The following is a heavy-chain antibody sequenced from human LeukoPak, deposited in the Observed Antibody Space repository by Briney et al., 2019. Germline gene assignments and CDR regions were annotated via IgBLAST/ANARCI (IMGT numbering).Heavy chain of an antibody. CDR2: ISGSGGST. CDR1: RFTFSSYA. CDR3: AKIGGDPYYFDY. Sequence: GGSLRLSCAASRFTFSSYAMSWGRQAPGKGLEWVSAISGSGGSTYYADSVKGRFTISRDNSKNTLYLQMNSLRDEDTAVYYCAKIGGDPYYFDYWGQGTLVTVSS. D-gene: IGHD2-21*02. J-gene: IGHJ4*02. V-gene: IGHV3-23*01.